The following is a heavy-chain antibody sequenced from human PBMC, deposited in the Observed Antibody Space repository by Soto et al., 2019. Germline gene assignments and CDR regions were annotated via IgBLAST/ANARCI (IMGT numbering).Heavy chain of an antibody. CDR3: AKRYCSGGSCLGFDP. J-gene: IGHJ5*02. CDR2: IIPIFGTA. Sequence: QVQLVQSGTEVKKPGSSVKVSCKASGSTFSSYAISWVRQAPGQGLEWMGGIIPIFGTANYAQKFQGRVTITADESTSTAYMELSSLRSEDTAVYYCAKRYCSGGSCLGFDPWGQGTLVTVSS. V-gene: IGHV1-69*01. CDR1: GSTFSSYA. D-gene: IGHD2-15*01.